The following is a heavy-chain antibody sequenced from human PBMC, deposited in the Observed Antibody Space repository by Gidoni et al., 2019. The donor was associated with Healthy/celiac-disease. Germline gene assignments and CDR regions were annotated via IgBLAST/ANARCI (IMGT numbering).Heavy chain of an antibody. J-gene: IGHJ4*02. Sequence: QVQLVQSGAEVKKPGASVKVSCKVSGYTLTELSMHWVRQAPGKGLEWMGGFDPEDGETIYAQKFQGRVTMNEETSTDTAYMGLSSLGSEDTAVYYCATVGYYDSSGYYWRRDYWGQGTLVTVSS. CDR3: ATVGYYDSSGYYWRRDY. V-gene: IGHV1-24*01. D-gene: IGHD3-22*01. CDR1: GYTLTELS. CDR2: FDPEDGET.